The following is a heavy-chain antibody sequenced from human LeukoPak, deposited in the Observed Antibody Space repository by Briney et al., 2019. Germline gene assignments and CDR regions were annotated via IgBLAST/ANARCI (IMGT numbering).Heavy chain of an antibody. V-gene: IGHV4-59*08. CDR3: ARHAFGAHYGSGSHYTHGFDI. J-gene: IGHJ3*02. D-gene: IGHD3-10*01. CDR1: GGSISSYY. Sequence: SETLSLTCTVSGGSISSYYWTWIRQPPGKGLEWIGYMYYSGSTNYNPSLKSRVTISVDTSKNQFSLKLSSVTAADTAVYYCARHAFGAHYGSGSHYTHGFDIWGQGTMVTVSS. CDR2: MYYSGST.